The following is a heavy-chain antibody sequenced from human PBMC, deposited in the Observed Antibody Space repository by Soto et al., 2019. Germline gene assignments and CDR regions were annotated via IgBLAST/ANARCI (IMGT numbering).Heavy chain of an antibody. D-gene: IGHD6-13*01. CDR1: GFTFSSYG. J-gene: IGHJ6*02. CDR3: ARARYSSLPGLYYYYGMDV. CDR2: IWYDGSNK. Sequence: PGGSLRLSCAASGFTFSSYGMHWVRQAPGKGLEWVAVIWYDGSNKYYADSVKGRFTISRDNSKNTLYLQMNSLRAEDTAVYYCARARYSSLPGLYYYYGMDVWGQGTTVTVSS. V-gene: IGHV3-33*01.